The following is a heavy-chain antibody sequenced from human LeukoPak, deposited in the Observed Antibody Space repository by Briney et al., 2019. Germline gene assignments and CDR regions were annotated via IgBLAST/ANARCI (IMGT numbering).Heavy chain of an antibody. CDR1: GGTFSSYA. D-gene: IGHD4-17*01. CDR2: IIPIFGTA. Sequence: ASVKVSCKASGGTFSSYAISWVRQAPGQGLEWMGGIIPIFGTANYAQKFQGRVTITADKSTSTAYMGLRSLRSDDTAVYYCARDGHGDYDYWGQGTLVTVSS. J-gene: IGHJ4*02. CDR3: ARDGHGDYDY. V-gene: IGHV1-69*06.